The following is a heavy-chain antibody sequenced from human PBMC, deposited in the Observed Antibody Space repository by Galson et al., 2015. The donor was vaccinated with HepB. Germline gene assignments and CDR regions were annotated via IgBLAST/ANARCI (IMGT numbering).Heavy chain of an antibody. D-gene: IGHD1-26*01. CDR3: ARDGGIVGATSDAFDI. V-gene: IGHV3-30*04. Sequence: SLRLSCAASGFTFSSYALHWVRQAPGKGLEWVAVISYDGSNKYYADSVKGRFTISRDNSKNTLYLQMNSLRAEDTAVYYCARDGGIVGATSDAFDIWGQGTMVTVSS. CDR2: ISYDGSNK. CDR1: GFTFSSYA. J-gene: IGHJ3*02.